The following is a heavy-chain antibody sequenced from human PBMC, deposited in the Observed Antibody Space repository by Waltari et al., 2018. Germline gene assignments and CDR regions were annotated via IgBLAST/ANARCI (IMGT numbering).Heavy chain of an antibody. CDR3: ATYIGASIGTAAFDV. CDR1: GGSITSNLHY. CDR2: ISYNGAT. V-gene: IGHV4-39*02. D-gene: IGHD5-12*01. Sequence: QLQLQESGPGLGQPSETLSLTCLVSGGSITSNLHYWAWIRQPPGQGLERIGTISYNGATYSSPSLKSRVTVSRDTSKNHLSLKLGSVTAADTAVYYCATYIGASIGTAAFDVWGQGTMVTVSS. J-gene: IGHJ3*01.